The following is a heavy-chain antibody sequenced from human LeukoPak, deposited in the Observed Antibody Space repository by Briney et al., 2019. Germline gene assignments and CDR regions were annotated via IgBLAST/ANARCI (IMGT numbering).Heavy chain of an antibody. CDR3: ARALHYYVAMDV. V-gene: IGHV3-23*05. CDR1: GFTFSAYA. J-gene: IGHJ6*02. CDR2: IGSDNKP. D-gene: IGHD3-10*02. Sequence: GGSLRLSCEASGFTFSAYAMTWVRQAPGKGLEWVSSIGSDNKPHYSESVKGRFAISSDNSKSMMFLQLNSLRAEDAALYYCARALHYYVAMDVWGQGPTVTVSS.